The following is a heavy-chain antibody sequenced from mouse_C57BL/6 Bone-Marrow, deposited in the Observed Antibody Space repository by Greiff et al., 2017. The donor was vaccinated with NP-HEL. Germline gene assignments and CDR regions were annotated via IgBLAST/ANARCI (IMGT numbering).Heavy chain of an antibody. J-gene: IGHJ2*01. CDR2: LDPEDGET. V-gene: IGHV14-2*01. D-gene: IGHD4-1*01. Sequence: EVQLQQPGAELVKPGASVKLSCKASGYTFTSYWMHWVKQRPGQGLEWIGRLDPEDGETKYAPKFQGKATIPADTSSNTAYLQLSSLTSEDTAVYYCARWGWDAFDYWGQGTTLTVSS. CDR3: ARWGWDAFDY. CDR1: GYTFTSYW.